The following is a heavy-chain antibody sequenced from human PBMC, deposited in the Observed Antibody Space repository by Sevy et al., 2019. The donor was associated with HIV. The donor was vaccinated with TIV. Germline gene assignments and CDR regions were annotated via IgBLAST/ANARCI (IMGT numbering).Heavy chain of an antibody. CDR2: FDPEDGET. Sequence: ASVKVSCKVSGYTLTELSMHWVRQAPGKGLEWMGGFDPEDGETIYAQKIQGRVTMTEDTSTDTAYMELSSLRSEDTAVYYCATKRDSYDILTGYFNWFDPWGQGTLVTVSS. CDR1: GYTLTELS. D-gene: IGHD3-9*01. V-gene: IGHV1-24*01. CDR3: ATKRDSYDILTGYFNWFDP. J-gene: IGHJ5*02.